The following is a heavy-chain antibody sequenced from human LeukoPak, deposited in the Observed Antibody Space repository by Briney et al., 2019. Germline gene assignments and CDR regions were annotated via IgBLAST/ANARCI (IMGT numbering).Heavy chain of an antibody. V-gene: IGHV4-61*02. CDR3: ARDAGYCSGGSCYSPRYYYYGMDV. J-gene: IGHJ6*02. Sequence: SETLPLTCTVSGGSISSGSYYWSWIRQPAGKGLEWIGRIYTSGSTNYNPSLKSRVTISVDTSKNQFSLKLSSVTAADTAVYYCARDAGYCSGGSCYSPRYYYYGMDVWGQGTTVTVSS. D-gene: IGHD2-15*01. CDR2: IYTSGST. CDR1: GGSISSGSYY.